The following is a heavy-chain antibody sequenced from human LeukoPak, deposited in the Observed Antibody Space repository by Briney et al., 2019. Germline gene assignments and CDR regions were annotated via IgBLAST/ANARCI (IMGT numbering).Heavy chain of an antibody. V-gene: IGHV1-2*02. CDR1: GYTFTGYY. J-gene: IGHJ1*01. Sequence: GASVKVSCKASGYTFTGYYMHWVRQAPGQGLEWMGWINPNSGGTNYAQKFQGRVTMTRDTSTSTVYMELSSLRSEDTAVYYCARNDAPTMVRGVQHWGQGTLVTVSS. D-gene: IGHD3-10*01. CDR3: ARNDAPTMVRGVQH. CDR2: INPNSGGT.